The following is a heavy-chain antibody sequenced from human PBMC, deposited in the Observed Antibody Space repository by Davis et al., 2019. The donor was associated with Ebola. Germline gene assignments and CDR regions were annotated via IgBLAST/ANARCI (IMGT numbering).Heavy chain of an antibody. D-gene: IGHD3-16*01. V-gene: IGHV3-23*01. CDR1: GFTFSSYA. CDR2: ISGSGGST. J-gene: IGHJ6*03. Sequence: PGGSLRLSCAASGFTFSSYAMSWVRQAPGKGLEWVSTISGSGGSTYYADSVKGRFTISRDNSKNTLYLQMNSLRAEDTAVYYCARAPRFGYYYYYMDVWGKGTTVTVSS. CDR3: ARAPRFGYYYYYMDV.